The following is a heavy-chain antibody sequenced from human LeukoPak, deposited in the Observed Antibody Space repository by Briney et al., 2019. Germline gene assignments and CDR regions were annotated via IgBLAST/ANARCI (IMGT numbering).Heavy chain of an antibody. CDR2: ISGSATTT. J-gene: IGHJ4*02. CDR1: GSTFTTYA. Sequence: PGGSLRLSCAASGSTFTTYAMSWVRQAPGKGLEWVSAISGSATTTYYADSLKGRFTISRDNSKNTLYLQMNSLTAEDTAVYYCANLPTGKYWGQGTLVTVSS. V-gene: IGHV3-23*01. D-gene: IGHD2-8*02. CDR3: ANLPTGKY.